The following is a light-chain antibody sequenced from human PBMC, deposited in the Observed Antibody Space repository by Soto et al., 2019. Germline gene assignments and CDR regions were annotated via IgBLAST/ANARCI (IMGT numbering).Light chain of an antibody. V-gene: IGKV1-5*03. CDR2: KAS. Sequence: DIPMTQSPSTLSASVGDRVTITCRASQSISNGLAWYQQKVGKAPKLLIYKASSLERGVPSRFSGSGSGTEFTLTISSLQPDDFATYHCQQYYNYWTFGQGTKVEIK. J-gene: IGKJ1*01. CDR3: QQYYNYWT. CDR1: QSISNG.